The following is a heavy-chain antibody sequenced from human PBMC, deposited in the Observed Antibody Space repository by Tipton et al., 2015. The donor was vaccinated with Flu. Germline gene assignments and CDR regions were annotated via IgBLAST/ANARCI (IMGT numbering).Heavy chain of an antibody. D-gene: IGHD3-22*01. CDR3: ARDRGYYDSSGYYFDY. CDR2: IYHSGST. V-gene: IGHV4-38-2*02. CDR1: GYSISSGYY. J-gene: IGHJ4*02. Sequence: TLSLTCAVSGYSISSGYYWGWIRQPPGKGLEWIGSIYHSGSTYYNPSLKSRVTISVDTSKNQFSLKLSSVTAADTAVYYCARDRGYYDSSGYYFDYWGQGTLVTVSS.